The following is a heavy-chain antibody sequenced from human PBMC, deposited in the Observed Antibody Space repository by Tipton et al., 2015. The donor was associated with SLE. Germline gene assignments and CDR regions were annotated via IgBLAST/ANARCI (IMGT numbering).Heavy chain of an antibody. D-gene: IGHD3-10*02. V-gene: IGHV4-59*08. CDR1: GGSISSHY. CDR2: IYYSGST. CDR3: ARDARGGERDY. J-gene: IGHJ4*02. Sequence: TLSLTCTVSGGSISSHYWSWIRQPPGKGLEWIGYIYYSGSTNYNPSLKSRVTISVDTSKNQFSLKLSSVTAADTAVYYCARDARGGERDYWGQGTLVTVSS.